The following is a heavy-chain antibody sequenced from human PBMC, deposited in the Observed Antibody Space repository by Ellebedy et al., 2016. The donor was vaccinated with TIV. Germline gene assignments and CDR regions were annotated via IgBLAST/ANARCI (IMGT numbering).Heavy chain of an antibody. D-gene: IGHD4-23*01. Sequence: SENLSLTXTVSGGSISSGDWYWSWIRQHPGKGLEWIGYLYYNGRTYYNPSLKSRVTISLDTSKNQFSLKLSSVTAADTAVYYCARVRGNPGYFDYWGQGALVTVSS. V-gene: IGHV4-31*03. CDR3: ARVRGNPGYFDY. CDR2: LYYNGRT. J-gene: IGHJ4*02. CDR1: GGSISSGDWY.